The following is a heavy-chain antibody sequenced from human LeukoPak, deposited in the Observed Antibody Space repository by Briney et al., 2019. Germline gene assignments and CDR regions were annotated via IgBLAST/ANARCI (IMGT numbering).Heavy chain of an antibody. CDR1: GFTFDDYA. D-gene: IGHD1-26*01. CDR2: ISWNSGSI. V-gene: IGHV3-9*01. Sequence: PGGSLRLSCAASGFTFDDYAMHWVRQAPGKGLEWVSGISWNSGSIGYADSVKGRFTISRDNSKNTLYLQMNSLRAEDTAVYYCAKARRPSGSYSWFDPWGQGTLVTVSS. J-gene: IGHJ5*02. CDR3: AKARRPSGSYSWFDP.